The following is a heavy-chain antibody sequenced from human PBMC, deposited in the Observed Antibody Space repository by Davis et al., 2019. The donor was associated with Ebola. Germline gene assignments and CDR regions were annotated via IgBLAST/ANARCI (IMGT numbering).Heavy chain of an antibody. Sequence: SETLSLTCAVYGGSFSSYYWSWIRQPPGKGLEWIGYIYYSGTTNYNPSLKSRVTISVDTSKNQFSLKLSSVTAADTAVYYCASGGTYSSSWAEYFQHWGQGTLVSVSS. D-gene: IGHD6-13*01. CDR1: GGSFSSYY. CDR3: ASGGTYSSSWAEYFQH. CDR2: IYYSGTT. V-gene: IGHV4-59*01. J-gene: IGHJ1*01.